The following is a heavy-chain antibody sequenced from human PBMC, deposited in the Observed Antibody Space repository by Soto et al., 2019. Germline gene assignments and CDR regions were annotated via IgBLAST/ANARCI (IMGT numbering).Heavy chain of an antibody. CDR3: ARGSTGSAYSWFDS. CDR1: GYTFSSYA. J-gene: IGHJ5*01. D-gene: IGHD2-15*01. V-gene: IGHV1-3*05. Sequence: QVQLVQSGAEEKKPGASVKVSCKASGYTFSSYAMHWVRQAPGQRLEWMGWINAGNGDTKYSQKLQGRGTITRDTSATTADMELSSLRSEDTAVYYCARGSTGSAYSWFDSWGQGTLVTVSS. CDR2: INAGNGDT.